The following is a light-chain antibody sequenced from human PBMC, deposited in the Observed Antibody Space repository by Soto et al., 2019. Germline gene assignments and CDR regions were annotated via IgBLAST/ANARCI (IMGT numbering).Light chain of an antibody. CDR3: QQYNVSPLT. CDR1: QSVSSN. V-gene: IGKV3-15*01. CDR2: DAS. J-gene: IGKJ4*01. Sequence: EIVMTQSPATLSVSPGERATLSCRASQSVSSNLAWYQQKPGQTPKLLIYDASTRPTGIPARFSGSGSGTEFALTISSLQSEDFAVYYCQQYNVSPLTFGGGTKVEFK.